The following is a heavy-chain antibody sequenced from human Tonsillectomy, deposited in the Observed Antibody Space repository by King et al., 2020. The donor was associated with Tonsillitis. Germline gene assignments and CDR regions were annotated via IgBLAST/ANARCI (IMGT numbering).Heavy chain of an antibody. J-gene: IGHJ4*02. CDR2: ISNSVGYT. CDR1: GFTFSTYA. D-gene: IGHD5-12*01. CDR3: AKDYDPTFPLRPWDH. Sequence: VQLVESGGGLVQPGGSLRLSCAASGFTFSTYAMSWVRQAPGKGLEWVSTISNSVGYTYYIDSVKGRFTISRDNSKNTLYLQMDSLRAEDTAVYYCAKDYDPTFPLRPWDHWGLGTLVTVSS. V-gene: IGHV3-23*04.